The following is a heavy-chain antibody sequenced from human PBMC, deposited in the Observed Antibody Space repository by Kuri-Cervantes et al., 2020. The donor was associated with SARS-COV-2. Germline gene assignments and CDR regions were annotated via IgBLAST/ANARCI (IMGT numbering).Heavy chain of an antibody. J-gene: IGHJ4*02. CDR2: ISYDGSNK. CDR3: VSGAARDY. CDR1: GFTFSSYA. D-gene: IGHD6-6*01. Sequence: LSLTCAASGFTFSSYAMHWVRQAPGKGLEWVAVISYDGSNKYYADSMKGRFTISRDNSKNTLYLQMNSLRAGDMALYYCVSGAARDYWGQGTLVTVSS. V-gene: IGHV3-30-3*01.